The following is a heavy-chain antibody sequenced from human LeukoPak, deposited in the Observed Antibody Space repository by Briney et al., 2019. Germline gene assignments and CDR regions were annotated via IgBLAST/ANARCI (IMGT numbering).Heavy chain of an antibody. V-gene: IGHV1-18*01. CDR2: ISGYNGNA. CDR3: ARDGHRRYYYNGSGYYRGDY. J-gene: IGHJ4*02. D-gene: IGHD3-22*01. CDR1: GYSFNSYG. Sequence: GASVKVSCKASGYSFNSYGISWVRQAPGQGLEWMGWISGYNGNAKYAQKLQGRITMTTDISTSTAYMELRSLRSDDTAVYYCARDGHRRYYYNGSGYYRGDYWGQGTLVTVSS.